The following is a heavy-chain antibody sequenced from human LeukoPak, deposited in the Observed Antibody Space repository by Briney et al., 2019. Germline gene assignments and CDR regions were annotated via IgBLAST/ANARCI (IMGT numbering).Heavy chain of an antibody. V-gene: IGHV4-4*07. CDR2: VSTSGTT. CDR3: ARGSYYDTLTGYYRGSFDS. CDR1: GGSISTYY. Sequence: SETLSLTCTVSGGSISTYYWSWIRQPAEKGLEWIGRVSTSGTTQYNPSFKSRVTMSVDTSSNQFSLKLSSVTAAGTAVYYCARGSYYDTLTGYYRGSFDSWGQGTLVTVS. D-gene: IGHD3-9*01. J-gene: IGHJ4*02.